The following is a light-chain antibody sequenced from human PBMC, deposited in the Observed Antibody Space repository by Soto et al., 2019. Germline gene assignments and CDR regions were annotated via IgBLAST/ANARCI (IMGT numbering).Light chain of an antibody. J-gene: IGKJ1*01. V-gene: IGKV1-5*01. CDR1: QSISSW. CDR2: AAS. Sequence: DIQMIQSPSTLSASVGDRVTITCRASQSISSWLAWYQQKPGKAPKLLIYAASSLQSGVPSRFSGSGSGTDFTLTISSLQAEDVALYYCHQYYSAPWTFGQGTKVDIK. CDR3: HQYYSAPWT.